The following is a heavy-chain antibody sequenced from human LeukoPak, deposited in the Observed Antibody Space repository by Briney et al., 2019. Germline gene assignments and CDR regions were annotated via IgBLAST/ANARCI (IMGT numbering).Heavy chain of an antibody. V-gene: IGHV3-23*01. J-gene: IGHJ4*02. Sequence: GGSLRLSCAASGFTFSSYVMSWVRQAPGKGLEWVSTISDSGGSTYYAESVKGRSTISRDNSKNTLFLQMSSLRAEDTAVYYCAKDYDMRYFDYWGQGTLVTVSS. CDR2: ISDSGGST. CDR3: AKDYDMRYFDY. CDR1: GFTFSSYV. D-gene: IGHD3-22*01.